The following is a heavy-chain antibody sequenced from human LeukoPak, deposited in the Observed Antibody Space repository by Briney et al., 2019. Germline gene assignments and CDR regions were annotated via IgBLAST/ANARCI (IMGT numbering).Heavy chain of an antibody. D-gene: IGHD1-1*01. J-gene: IGHJ6*03. CDR3: ARGSGTTTPKYYYYYMDV. CDR2: IYYSGST. CDR1: GGSISSYY. V-gene: IGHV4-59*01. Sequence: SETLSLTCTVSGGSISSYYWSWIRQPPGKGLEWIGYIYYSGSTNYNPSLKSRVTISVDTSKNQFSLKLSSVTAADTAVYYCARGSGTTTPKYYYYYMDVWGKGTTVTVSS.